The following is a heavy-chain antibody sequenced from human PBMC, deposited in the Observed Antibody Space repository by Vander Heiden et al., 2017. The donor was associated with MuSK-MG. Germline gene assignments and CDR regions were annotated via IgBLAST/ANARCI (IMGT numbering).Heavy chain of an antibody. Sequence: QLQLQESGPGLVKPSETLSLTCTVSGGSISSSSYYWGWIRQPPGKGLEWIGSIYYSGSTYYNPSRKSRVTISVDTAKNQVSMKLSSVTAAETAVYYCARHFRGQRSLDAYDIWGQGTMVTVSS. CDR1: GGSISSSSYY. V-gene: IGHV4-39*01. CDR3: ARHFRGQRSLDAYDI. D-gene: IGHD1-1*01. J-gene: IGHJ3*02. CDR2: IYYSGST.